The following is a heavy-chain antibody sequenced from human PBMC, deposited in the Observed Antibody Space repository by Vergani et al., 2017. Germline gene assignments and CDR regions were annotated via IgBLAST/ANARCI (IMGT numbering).Heavy chain of an antibody. Sequence: EVQLVESGGGLVQPGGSLRLSCAASGFTVSSNYMSWARQAPGKGLEWVSVIYSGGSTYYADSVKGRLTISRHNSKNTLYLQMNSLRAEDTAVYYCARGNTRDGYNSDWGQGTLVTVSS. CDR2: IYSGGST. V-gene: IGHV3-53*04. CDR3: ARGNTRDGYNSD. D-gene: IGHD5-24*01. CDR1: GFTVSSNY. J-gene: IGHJ4*02.